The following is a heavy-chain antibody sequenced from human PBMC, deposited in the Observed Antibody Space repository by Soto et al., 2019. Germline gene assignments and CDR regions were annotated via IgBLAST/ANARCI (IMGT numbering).Heavy chain of an antibody. J-gene: IGHJ6*02. CDR3: ASDYYGSGRYSLDYYYYGMDV. Sequence: QVQLVESGGGVVQPGRSLRLSCAASGFTFSSYAMHWVRQAPGKGLEWVAVISYDGSNKYYADSVKGRFTISRDNSKNTLYLQMNSLRAEDTAVYYCASDYYGSGRYSLDYYYYGMDVWGQGTTVTVSS. CDR1: GFTFSSYA. D-gene: IGHD3-10*01. CDR2: ISYDGSNK. V-gene: IGHV3-30-3*01.